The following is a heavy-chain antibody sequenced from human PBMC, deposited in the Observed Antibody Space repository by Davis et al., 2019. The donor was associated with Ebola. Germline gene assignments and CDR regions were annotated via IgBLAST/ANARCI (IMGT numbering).Heavy chain of an antibody. J-gene: IGHJ3*01. CDR1: GFTFSNYA. CDR3: AKDNRNIWSEV. CDR2: ISYDGTNK. Sequence: GESLKISCAASGFTFSNYAMHWVRQAPGKGLEWVAVISYDGTNKYYADSVKGRFTISRDNSKNTLYLQMNGLRVEDTAIYYCAKDNRNIWSEVWGQGTMVTVSS. V-gene: IGHV3-30-3*01. D-gene: IGHD2/OR15-2a*01.